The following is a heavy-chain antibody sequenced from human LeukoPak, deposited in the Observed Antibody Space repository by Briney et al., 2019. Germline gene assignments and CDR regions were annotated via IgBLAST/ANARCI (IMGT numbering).Heavy chain of an antibody. CDR1: GFTFSSDW. CDR2: ITSDGTSI. CDR3: ARGTLPDY. Sequence: PGGSLRLSCAASGFTFSSDWMHWVRQAPGKGLVGVSRITSDGTSITYADSVRGRFTISRDNAKNTLYLQMNHLRAEDTAVYYCARGTLPDYWGQGTLVTVSS. J-gene: IGHJ4*02. V-gene: IGHV3-74*01. D-gene: IGHD1-7*01.